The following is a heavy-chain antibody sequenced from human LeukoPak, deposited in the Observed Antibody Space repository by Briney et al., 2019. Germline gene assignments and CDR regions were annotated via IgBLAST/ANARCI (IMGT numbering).Heavy chain of an antibody. CDR3: ARGEVVIMYDR. D-gene: IGHD3-3*01. V-gene: IGHV1-2*02. J-gene: IGHJ4*02. CDR2: INSGSGAT. Sequence: ASVKVSCKASGYSFTGYYMHWVRQAPGQGLEWMGWINSGSGATSYAQKFQGRVTMTRDTSISTAYMELSRLRSDDTAVYYCARGEVVIMYDRWGQGTLVTVSS. CDR1: GYSFTGYY.